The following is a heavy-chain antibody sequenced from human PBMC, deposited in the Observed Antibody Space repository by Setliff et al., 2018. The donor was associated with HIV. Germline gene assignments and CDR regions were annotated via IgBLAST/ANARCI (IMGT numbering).Heavy chain of an antibody. V-gene: IGHV1-18*01. D-gene: IGHD2-15*01. Sequence: ASVKVSCKASGYTFTNYGISWVRQAPGQGLEWMGWISAYNGNTNYAQKFQGRVTITADESTSTVYMELTRLRSEDTAVYYCARTLGYCSGSSCYLDYWGQGTLVTVSS. J-gene: IGHJ4*02. CDR1: GYTFTNYG. CDR2: ISAYNGNT. CDR3: ARTLGYCSGSSCYLDY.